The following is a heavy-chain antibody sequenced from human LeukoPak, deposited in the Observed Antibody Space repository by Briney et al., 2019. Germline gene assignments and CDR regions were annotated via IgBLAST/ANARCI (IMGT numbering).Heavy chain of an antibody. CDR3: ARQIASAGTAGLDF. CDR2: IYSTGST. CDR1: GGPISSYY. Sequence: SETLSLTCTVSGGPISSYYWSWIRQPAGKGLEWIGRIYSTGSTNYNPSLKSRVTMSVDTSKNQFSLRLRSVTAADTAVYYCARQIASAGTAGLDFWGQGALVTVSS. V-gene: IGHV4-4*07. J-gene: IGHJ4*02. D-gene: IGHD6-13*01.